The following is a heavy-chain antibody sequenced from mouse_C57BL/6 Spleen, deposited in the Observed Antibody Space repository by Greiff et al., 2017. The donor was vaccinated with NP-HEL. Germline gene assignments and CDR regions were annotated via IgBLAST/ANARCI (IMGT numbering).Heavy chain of an antibody. D-gene: IGHD1-1*01. CDR3: TRYYYGSSFDY. J-gene: IGHJ2*01. CDR1: GFTFSSYA. Sequence: EVKVEESGEGLVKPGGSLKLSCAASGFTFSSYAMSWVRQTPEKRLEWVAYISSGGDYIYYADTVKGRFTISRDNARNTLYLQMSSLKSEDTALYYCTRYYYGSSFDYWGQGTTLTVSS. V-gene: IGHV5-9-1*02. CDR2: ISSGGDYI.